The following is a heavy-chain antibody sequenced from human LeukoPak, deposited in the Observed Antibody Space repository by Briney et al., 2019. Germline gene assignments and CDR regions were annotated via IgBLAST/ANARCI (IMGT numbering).Heavy chain of an antibody. D-gene: IGHD3-22*01. CDR3: ARMSYYYDSSGYYYVGYYYYYMDV. CDR1: GGSISSYY. CDR2: IYTSGST. J-gene: IGHJ6*03. Sequence: SETLSLTCTVSGGSISSYYWSWIRQPAGKGLEWIGRIYTSGSTNYNPPLKSRVTMSVDTSKNQFSLKLSSVTAADTAVYYCARMSYYYDSSGYYYVGYYYYYMDVWGKGTTVTVSS. V-gene: IGHV4-4*07.